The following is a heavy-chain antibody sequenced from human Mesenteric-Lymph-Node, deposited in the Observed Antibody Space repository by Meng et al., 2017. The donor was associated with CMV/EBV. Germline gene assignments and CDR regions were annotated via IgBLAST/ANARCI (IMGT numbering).Heavy chain of an antibody. J-gene: IGHJ6*02. CDR2: INPNSGGT. Sequence: ASVKVSCKASGYTFTGYYMHWVRQAPGQGLEWMGWINPNSGGTNYAQKFQGRVTMTRDTSISTAYMELSRLRSGDTAVYYCASMYDYNNYYGMDVCGQGTTVTVSS. V-gene: IGHV1-2*02. CDR1: GYTFTGYY. D-gene: IGHD3-16*01. CDR3: ASMYDYNNYYGMDV.